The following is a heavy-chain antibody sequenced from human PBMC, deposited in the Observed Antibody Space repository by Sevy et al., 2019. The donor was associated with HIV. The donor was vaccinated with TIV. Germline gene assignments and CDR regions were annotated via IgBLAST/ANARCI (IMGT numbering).Heavy chain of an antibody. CDR2: ISSDGSYR. CDR3: AKNRPPGGSYFSRHAMDV. Sequence: GGSLRLSCAASGFTFSAYDMHWVRQAPGKGLEWVAIISSDGSYRYYADSVRGRFSMSKDNSKYTMYLQISALSIEDTAVYYCAKNRPPGGSYFSRHAMDVWGRGTTVTVSS. CDR1: GFTFSAYD. V-gene: IGHV3-30*18. D-gene: IGHD3-16*01. J-gene: IGHJ6*02.